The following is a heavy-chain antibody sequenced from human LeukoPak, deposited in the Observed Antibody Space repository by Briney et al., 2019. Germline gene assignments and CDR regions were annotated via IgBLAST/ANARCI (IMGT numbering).Heavy chain of an antibody. V-gene: IGHV1-18*03. CDR3: AREGGRWLQSPPYYYFMDV. CDR1: DYTLTRYG. D-gene: IGHD5-24*01. J-gene: IGHJ6*03. Sequence: GASVKISCKTSDYTLTRYGISWVRQAPGQGLEWMGWISAYNGNTKYAQKFQGRVSMTTDTDKNTAYMELRSLRSDDMAVYYCAREGGRWLQSPPYYYFMDVWGKGTPVTISS. CDR2: ISAYNGNT.